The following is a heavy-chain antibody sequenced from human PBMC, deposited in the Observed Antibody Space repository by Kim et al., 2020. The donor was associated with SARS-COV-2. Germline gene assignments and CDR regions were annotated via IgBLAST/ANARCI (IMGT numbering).Heavy chain of an antibody. CDR3: ARERRWVMSGKYNWFDP. V-gene: IGHV1-46*01. CDR2: INPSGGST. Sequence: ASVKVSCKASGYTFTSYYMHWVRQAPGQGLEWMGIINPSGGSTSYAQKFQGRVTMTRDTSTSTVYMELSSLRSEDTAVYYCARERRWVMSGKYNWFDPWGQGTLVTVSS. J-gene: IGHJ5*02. CDR1: GYTFTSYY. D-gene: IGHD2-21*01.